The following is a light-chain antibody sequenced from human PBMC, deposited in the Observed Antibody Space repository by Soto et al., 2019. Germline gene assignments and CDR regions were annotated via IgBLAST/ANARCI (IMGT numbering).Light chain of an antibody. V-gene: IGLV2-14*01. J-gene: IGLJ1*01. CDR3: ASFRSGTILV. CDR2: EVN. CDR1: RSDIGDSNF. Sequence: ALTQPASVSGSPGQSVTISCTGPRSDIGDSNFISWYQHSPGKAPRLLIYEVNDRPSGVSKRFSGSKAGNTASLTISGLLDDDEADYFCASFRSGTILVFGSGTKVTVL.